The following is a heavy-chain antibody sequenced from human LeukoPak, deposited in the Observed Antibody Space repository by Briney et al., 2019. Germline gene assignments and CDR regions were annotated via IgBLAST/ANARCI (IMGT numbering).Heavy chain of an antibody. CDR3: AREQSGTRGWYTVDY. D-gene: IGHD6-19*01. J-gene: IGHJ4*02. V-gene: IGHV3-23*01. CDR2: IRPDGDRT. Sequence: GGSLRLSCAASGFTFSTYVITWVRQGPGKGLEWVSAIRPDGDRTYYANSVRGRFTISRDNSKDTVYLQINGLRVEDTAVYYCAREQSGTRGWYTVDYWGQGTLVTVSS. CDR1: GFTFSTYV.